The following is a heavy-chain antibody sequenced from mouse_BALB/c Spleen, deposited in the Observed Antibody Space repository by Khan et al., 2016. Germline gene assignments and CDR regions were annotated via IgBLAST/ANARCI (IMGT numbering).Heavy chain of an antibody. J-gene: IGHJ4*01. CDR1: GYTFNNYW. V-gene: IGHV1-9*01. CDR3: AIAWYSMDY. CDR2: ILPGSGNS. Sequence: QVRLQQSGAELMKPGASVKISCKATGYTFNNYWIEWVKQRPGHGLEWIGDILPGSGNSNYNENLKGKATFTADTSSNTAYMQLSSLTSEDSAVYYCAIAWYSMDYWGQGTSVTVSS.